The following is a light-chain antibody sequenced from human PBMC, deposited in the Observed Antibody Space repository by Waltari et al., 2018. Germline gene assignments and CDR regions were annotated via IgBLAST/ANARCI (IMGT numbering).Light chain of an antibody. CDR2: TTD. Sequence: QSVLTQPPSASGTPAQRVTISCSGSSFNIGSNFVYWYQQLPGSTPKLLIYTTDPRPSGFPDRFAGSKSGTSASLAISGLRSEDEADYYCASWDDSLSGHVVFGGGTKLTVL. CDR3: ASWDDSLSGHVV. J-gene: IGLJ2*01. CDR1: SFNIGSNF. V-gene: IGLV1-47*01.